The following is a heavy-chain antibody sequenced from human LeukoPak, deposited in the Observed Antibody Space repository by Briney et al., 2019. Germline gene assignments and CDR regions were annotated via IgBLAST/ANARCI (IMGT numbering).Heavy chain of an antibody. CDR2: ISYDGSNK. CDR3: ARSMRQQLVRYYFDY. V-gene: IGHV3-30-3*01. Sequence: GGSLRLSCAASGFTSSSYVMHWVRQAAGKGLEGVAVISYDGSNKYYADTVKGRFTISRDNSKNTLYLQMISLRAEDTAVYYCARSMRQQLVRYYFDYWGRGTVVTVSA. D-gene: IGHD6-13*01. J-gene: IGHJ4*02. CDR1: GFTSSSYV.